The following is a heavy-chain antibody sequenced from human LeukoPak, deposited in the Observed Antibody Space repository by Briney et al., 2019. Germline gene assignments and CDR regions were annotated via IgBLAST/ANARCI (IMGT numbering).Heavy chain of an antibody. V-gene: IGHV4-39*01. D-gene: IGHD6-13*01. CDR2: ISYSGST. CDR3: ARRVAALHAFDI. Sequence: SETLSLTCTVSDGSISSSSYYWGWIRQPPGKGLEWIGSISYSGSTYNNPSLKSRVTISVDTSNNRFSLKLSSVTAADTAVYYCARRVAALHAFDIWGQGTMVTVSS. CDR1: DGSISSSSYY. J-gene: IGHJ3*02.